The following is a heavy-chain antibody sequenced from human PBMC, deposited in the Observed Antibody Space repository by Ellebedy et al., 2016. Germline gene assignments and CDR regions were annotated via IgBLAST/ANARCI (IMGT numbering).Heavy chain of an antibody. CDR1: GFTFSSYS. CDR2: IVFSGTAT. CDR3: ARDGSEWSRDY. V-gene: IGHV3-21*01. D-gene: IGHD3-3*01. J-gene: IGHJ4*02. Sequence: GESLKISXAASGFTFSSYSMNWVRQAPGKGLEWVATIVFSGTATYYADSVKGRFIISRDNTKNSLFLQMNSLGVEDTAVYYCARDGSEWSRDYWGQGTLVTVSS.